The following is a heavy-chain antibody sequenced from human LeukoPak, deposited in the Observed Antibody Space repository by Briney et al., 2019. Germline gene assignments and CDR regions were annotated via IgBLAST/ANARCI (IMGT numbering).Heavy chain of an antibody. V-gene: IGHV4-39*07. D-gene: IGHD4-17*01. CDR3: ARSRSYGDYGNWFDP. J-gene: IGHJ5*02. CDR2: IYYSGST. Sequence: PSETLSLTCTVSGGSISSSSYYWGWIRQPPGKGLEWIGCIYYSGSTYYNPSLKSRVTISVDTSKNQFSLKLSSVTAADTAVYYCARSRSYGDYGNWFDPWGQGTLVTVSS. CDR1: GGSISSSSYY.